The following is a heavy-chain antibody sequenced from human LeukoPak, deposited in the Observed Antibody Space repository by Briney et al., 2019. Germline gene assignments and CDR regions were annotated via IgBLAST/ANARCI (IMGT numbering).Heavy chain of an antibody. Sequence: GGSLRLSCAASGFAFSSYAMSWVRQPPGKGLEWVSVISRRDDYTYYADSVKGRFTISRDNAKNSLYLQMNSLRAEDTAVYYCARGGFRFFAHWGQGTLVTVSS. CDR3: ARGGFRFFAH. CDR1: GFAFSSYA. CDR2: ISRRDDYT. V-gene: IGHV3-23*01. D-gene: IGHD2-15*01. J-gene: IGHJ5*02.